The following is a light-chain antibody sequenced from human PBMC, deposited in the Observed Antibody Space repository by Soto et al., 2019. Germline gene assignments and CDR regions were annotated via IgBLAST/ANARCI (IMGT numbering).Light chain of an antibody. CDR3: QKYNSASRT. V-gene: IGKV1-27*01. CDR1: QGISNY. J-gene: IGKJ1*01. CDR2: AAS. Sequence: DIQMTQSPSSLSASVGDRVTITCRASQGISNYLAWYQQKPGNVPKLLIYAASTLQSGVPSRFSGSGSGTDFTLTISSLQTEDVATYYCQKYNSASRTFGQGTKVEIK.